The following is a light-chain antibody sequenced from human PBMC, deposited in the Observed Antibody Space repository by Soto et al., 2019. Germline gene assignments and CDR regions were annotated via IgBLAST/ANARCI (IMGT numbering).Light chain of an antibody. V-gene: IGKV3-11*01. Sequence: EVVLTQSPATLSLSPGERATLSCRASQTVSDYLAWYQQKPGQAPRLLIYDISNRATGIPARFSGSGSGTDFTLTISSLEPEDCAVYFCQELSDSWPPVFTFGPGTKVDF. CDR1: QTVSDY. CDR2: DIS. J-gene: IGKJ3*01. CDR3: QELSDSWPPVFT.